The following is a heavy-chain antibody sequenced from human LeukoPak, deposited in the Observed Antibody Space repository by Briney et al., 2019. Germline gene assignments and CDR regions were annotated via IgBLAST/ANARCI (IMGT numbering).Heavy chain of an antibody. CDR3: AKDSGYSYGFLFYDY. Sequence: GGSLRLSCAASGFTFSSYGMHWVRQAPGKGLEWVAVISYDGSNKYYADSVKGRFTISRDNSENTLYLQMNSLRAEDTAVYYCAKDSGYSYGFLFYDYWGQGTLVTVSS. CDR2: ISYDGSNK. V-gene: IGHV3-30*18. CDR1: GFTFSSYG. J-gene: IGHJ4*02. D-gene: IGHD5-18*01.